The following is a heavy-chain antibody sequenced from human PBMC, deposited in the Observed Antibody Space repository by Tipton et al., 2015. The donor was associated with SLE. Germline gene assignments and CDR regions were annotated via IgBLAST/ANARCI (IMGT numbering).Heavy chain of an antibody. Sequence: SLRLSCAASGFTFSSYEMNWVRQAPGKGLEWVSYISSSGSTIYYAASVKGRFTISRDNAKNSLYLQMNSLRAEDTAVYYCAGRIAARPGFDYWGQGTLVNVSS. J-gene: IGHJ4*02. CDR3: AGRIAARPGFDY. CDR1: GFTFSSYE. V-gene: IGHV3-48*03. CDR2: ISSSGSTI. D-gene: IGHD6-6*01.